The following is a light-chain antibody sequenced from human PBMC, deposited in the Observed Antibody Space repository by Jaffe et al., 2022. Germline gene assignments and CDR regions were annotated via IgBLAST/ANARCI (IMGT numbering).Light chain of an antibody. J-gene: IGKJ5*01. CDR2: GTF. Sequence: DIQMTQSPSYLSASVGDRVSITCRASQGIGTYLNWYQQKPGKAPKTLMSGTFMLPDGVPSRFRGSGGGTHFTLTISGLQPEDFATYYCQQSHSTPLTFGRGTRL. V-gene: IGKV1-39*01. CDR3: QQSHSTPLT. CDR1: QGIGTY.